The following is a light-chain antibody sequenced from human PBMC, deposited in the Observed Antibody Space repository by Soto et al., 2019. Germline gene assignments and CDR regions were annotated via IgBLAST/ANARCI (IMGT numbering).Light chain of an antibody. CDR3: CSYVGASTYV. CDR1: TSFVGSYNF. Sequence: QLVLTQPASVSGSPGQSITISCTGTTSFVGSYNFVSWYQQLPGKAPQVLIYEDTKRPSGVSNRFSGSISGSTASLTISGLQAEDEADYHCCSYVGASTYVFGTGTKVTVL. J-gene: IGLJ1*01. CDR2: EDT. V-gene: IGLV2-23*01.